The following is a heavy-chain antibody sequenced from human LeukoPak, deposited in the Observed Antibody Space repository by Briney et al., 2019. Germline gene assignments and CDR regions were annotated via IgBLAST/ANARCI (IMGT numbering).Heavy chain of an antibody. CDR3: AKAYADPVWDV. J-gene: IGHJ6*02. CDR2: ISSSSSYI. Sequence: GGSLRLSCAASGFTFSSYSMNWVRQAPGKGLEWVSSISSSSSYIYYADSVKGRFTISRGNSKNTLYLQMNSLRAEDTAVYYCAKAYADPVWDVWGQGTTITVSS. V-gene: IGHV3-21*04. CDR1: GFTFSSYS. D-gene: IGHD2-2*01.